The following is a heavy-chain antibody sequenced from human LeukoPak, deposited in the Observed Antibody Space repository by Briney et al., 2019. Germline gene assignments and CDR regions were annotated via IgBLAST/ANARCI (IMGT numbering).Heavy chain of an antibody. Sequence: GASVKVSCKASGYTFTSYYMHWVRQAPGQGLEWMGWIDPNSGVTNYAQRFQGRVTMTRDTSISTAYMELSRLTSDDTAVYYCARGGKSELGTCDYWGQGTLVTVSS. CDR3: ARGGKSELGTCDY. J-gene: IGHJ4*02. CDR2: IDPNSGVT. CDR1: GYTFTSYY. D-gene: IGHD7-27*01. V-gene: IGHV1-2*02.